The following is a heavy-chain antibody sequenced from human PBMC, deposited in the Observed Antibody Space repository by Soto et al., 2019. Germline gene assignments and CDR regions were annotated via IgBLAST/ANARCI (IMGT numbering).Heavy chain of an antibody. V-gene: IGHV3-7*01. CDR3: ARGQDPDYFDY. CDR2: IKQDGSEK. CDR1: GFTFSSYW. J-gene: IGHJ4*02. Sequence: EVQLVESGGGLVQPGGSLRLSCAASGFTFSSYWMSWVRQAPGKGLEWVANIKQDGSEKYYVDSVKGRFTISRDNAKNSLYLQMNSLRADDTAVYYCARGQDPDYFDYWGQGTLVTVSS.